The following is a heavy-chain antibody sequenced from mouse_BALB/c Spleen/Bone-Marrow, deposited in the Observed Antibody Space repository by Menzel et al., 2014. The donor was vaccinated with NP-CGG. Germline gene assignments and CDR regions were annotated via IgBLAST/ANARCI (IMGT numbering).Heavy chain of an antibody. J-gene: IGHJ4*01. CDR2: INPYHGDT. Sequence: EVQLQQSGPELVKPGASVKISCKASGYSFTGYFMNWVRQSHGKSLEWIGRINPYHGDTFYNQNFKGKATLTVDKSSSTVYMEFLSLTSEDSAVYYCRRRGNYDAMDYWGQGTSVPVSS. V-gene: IGHV1-37*01. D-gene: IGHD2-1*01. CDR1: GYSFTGYF. CDR3: RRRGNYDAMDY.